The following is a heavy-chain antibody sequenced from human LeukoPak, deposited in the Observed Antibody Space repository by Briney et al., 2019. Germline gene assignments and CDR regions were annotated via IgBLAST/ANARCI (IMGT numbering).Heavy chain of an antibody. V-gene: IGHV3-33*01. Sequence: PGRSLRLSCAASGFTFSSYGMHWVRQAPGKGLEWVAVIRYDGSNKYYADSVKGRFTISRDNSKNTLYLQMNSLRAEDTAVYYCARSPADYSNYYFDYWGQGTLVTVPS. CDR2: IRYDGSNK. CDR1: GFTFSSYG. J-gene: IGHJ4*02. D-gene: IGHD4-11*01. CDR3: ARSPADYSNYYFDY.